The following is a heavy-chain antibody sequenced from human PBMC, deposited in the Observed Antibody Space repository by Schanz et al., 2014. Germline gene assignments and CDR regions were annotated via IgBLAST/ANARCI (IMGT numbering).Heavy chain of an antibody. CDR3: VRVPSRDVSFDL. V-gene: IGHV1-18*04. CDR1: GYTFTSDS. CDR2: IRPDNGHT. J-gene: IGHJ2*01. D-gene: IGHD3-16*01. Sequence: QVHLVQSGAEVKKPGSSVKVSCKASGYTFTSDSMHWVRQAPGQGLEWLGWIRPDNGHTTYSQKVRDRVIFTTDTSANTAYMELRSLRSDDTAHYYCVRVPSRDVSFDLWGRGTLVTVSS.